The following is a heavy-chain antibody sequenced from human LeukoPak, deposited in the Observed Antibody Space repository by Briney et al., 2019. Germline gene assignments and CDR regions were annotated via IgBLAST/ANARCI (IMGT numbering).Heavy chain of an antibody. V-gene: IGHV3-7*01. CDR1: GFTFSNFW. Sequence: GGSLRLSCAASGFTFSNFWMSWVRQAPGKGLEWVANIKPDGSEKYYVDSVRGRFTISRDNAKNSLFLQLNGLRADDTAVYYCAGGPGGAYVTYYSDSWGLGTLVTVSS. D-gene: IGHD3-16*01. J-gene: IGHJ4*02. CDR3: AGGPGGAYVTYYSDS. CDR2: IKPDGSEK.